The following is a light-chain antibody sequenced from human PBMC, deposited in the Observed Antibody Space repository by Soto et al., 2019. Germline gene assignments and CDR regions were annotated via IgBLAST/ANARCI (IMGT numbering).Light chain of an antibody. J-gene: IGLJ1*01. Sequence: QSALNQPASVYGSPGQSIPISCTGTSSDVGGYNYVSWYQHHPGKAPKLIIYDVSNRPSGVSIRFSGSKSDNTASLTISGLQPEDEADYHCSSYTTSNTRQIVFGTGTKVTVL. CDR2: DVS. V-gene: IGLV2-14*03. CDR3: SSYTTSNTRQIV. CDR1: SSDVGGYNY.